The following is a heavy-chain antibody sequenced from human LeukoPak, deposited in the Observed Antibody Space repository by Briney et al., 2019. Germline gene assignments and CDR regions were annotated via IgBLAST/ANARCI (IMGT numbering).Heavy chain of an antibody. CDR2: FDPEDGET. V-gene: IGHV1-24*01. CDR3: ATQSADNYYYYGMDV. J-gene: IGHJ6*02. CDR1: GYTLTELS. D-gene: IGHD3-9*01. Sequence: ASVKVSCKVSGYTLTELSMHWVRQAPGKGLVWMGGFDPEDGETIYAQKFQGRVTMTEDTSTDTAYMELSSLRSEDTAVYYCATQSADNYYYYGMDVWGQGTTVTVSS.